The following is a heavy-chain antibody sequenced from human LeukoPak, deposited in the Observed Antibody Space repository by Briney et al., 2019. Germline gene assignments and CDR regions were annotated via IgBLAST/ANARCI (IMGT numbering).Heavy chain of an antibody. Sequence: PGGSLRLSCAASGFTFDDYAMHWVRQAPGKGLEWVSGISWNSGSIRYADSVKGRFTISRDNAENSLYLQMNSLRAEDTALYYCAKGVSTYYYDSSGYDYWGQGTLVTVSS. D-gene: IGHD3-22*01. CDR1: GFTFDDYA. CDR3: AKGVSTYYYDSSGYDY. CDR2: ISWNSGSI. V-gene: IGHV3-9*01. J-gene: IGHJ4*02.